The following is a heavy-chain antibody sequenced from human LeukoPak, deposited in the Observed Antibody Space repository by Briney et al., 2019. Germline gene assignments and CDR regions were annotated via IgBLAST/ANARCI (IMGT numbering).Heavy chain of an antibody. CDR2: IKSKTEGGTT. CDR3: TTEVRYSSGYFYFDN. D-gene: IGHD3-22*01. Sequence: GGSLRLSCAASGFTFSNAWMSWVRQAPGKGLEWVGCIKSKTEGGTTVYAAPVKGRFTSSRDDSKNTLYLQIKSLKAEDTAVYFCTTEVRYSSGYFYFDNWGQGTLVTVSS. CDR1: GFTFSNAW. J-gene: IGHJ4*02. V-gene: IGHV3-15*01.